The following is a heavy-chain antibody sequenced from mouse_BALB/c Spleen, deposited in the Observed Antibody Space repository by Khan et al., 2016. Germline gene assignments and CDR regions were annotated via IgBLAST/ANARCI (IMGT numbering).Heavy chain of an antibody. D-gene: IGHD1-1*01. CDR3: ARLRDWYFDV. Sequence: EVQLQESGPDLVKPSQSLSLTCTVTGYSITSGYSCHWIRQFPGNKLEWMGNIHYSGSTNYNPSLKSRISITRDTSKNQFFLQLNSVTTEDTATYYCARLRDWYFDVWGAGTTVTVSS. CDR2: IHYSGST. CDR1: GYSITSGYS. V-gene: IGHV3-1*02. J-gene: IGHJ1*01.